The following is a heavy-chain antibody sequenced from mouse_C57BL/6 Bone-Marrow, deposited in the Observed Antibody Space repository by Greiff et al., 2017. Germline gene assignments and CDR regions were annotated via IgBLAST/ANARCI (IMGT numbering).Heavy chain of an antibody. V-gene: IGHV14-3*01. CDR2: IDPANGNT. Sequence: EVQLQQSVAELVRPGASVKLSCTASGFNINNTYMHWVKQRPEQGLEWIGRIDPANGNTKYAPKFQGKATITADTSSNTAYLQLSSLTSEDTAIYYCASWYCDVWGTGTTVTVSS. CDR3: ASWYCDV. J-gene: IGHJ1*03. CDR1: GFNINNTY.